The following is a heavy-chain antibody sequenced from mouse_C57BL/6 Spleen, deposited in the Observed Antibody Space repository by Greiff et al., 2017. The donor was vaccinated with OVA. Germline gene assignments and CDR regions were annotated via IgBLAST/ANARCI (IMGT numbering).Heavy chain of an antibody. V-gene: IGHV1-42*01. D-gene: IGHD3-1*01. Sequence: EVQLQQSGPELVKPGASVKISCKASGYSFTGYYMNWVKQSPEKSLEWIGEINPSTGGTTYNQKFKAKATLTLDKSSSTAYMQLKSLTSEDSAVYYCARQLGLYAMGYWGQGTSVTVST. CDR2: INPSTGGT. J-gene: IGHJ4*01. CDR1: GYSFTGYY. CDR3: ARQLGLYAMGY.